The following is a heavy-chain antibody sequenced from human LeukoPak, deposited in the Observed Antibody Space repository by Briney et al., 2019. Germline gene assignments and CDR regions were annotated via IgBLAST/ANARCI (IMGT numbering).Heavy chain of an antibody. Sequence: GGSLRLSCAASGFTFSSYWMHWVRQAPGKGLVWVSRINSDGSSTSYADSVKGRFTISRDNAKNTLYLQMNSLRAEDTAVYYCAKKAYPSSTSCYADYWGQGTLVTVSS. CDR1: GFTFSSYW. D-gene: IGHD2-2*01. CDR2: INSDGSST. CDR3: AKKAYPSSTSCYADY. J-gene: IGHJ4*02. V-gene: IGHV3-74*01.